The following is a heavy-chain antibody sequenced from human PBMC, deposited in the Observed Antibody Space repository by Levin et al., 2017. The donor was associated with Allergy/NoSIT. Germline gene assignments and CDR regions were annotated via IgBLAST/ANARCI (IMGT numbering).Heavy chain of an antibody. CDR3: ARASRGYTSGWYAG. J-gene: IGHJ4*02. CDR2: INHSGST. D-gene: IGHD6-19*01. V-gene: IGHV4-34*01. CDR1: GGSLSGSY. Sequence: SQTLSLTCAVYGGSLSGSYWSWIRQPPGKGLEWIGEINHSGSTNYNSSLKSRVTISIDTSKNQFSLKLSSVTAADTAVYYCARASRGYTSGWYAGWGQGTLATVSS.